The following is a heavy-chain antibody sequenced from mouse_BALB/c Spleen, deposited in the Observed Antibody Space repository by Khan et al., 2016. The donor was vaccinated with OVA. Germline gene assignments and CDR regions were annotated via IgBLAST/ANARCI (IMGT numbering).Heavy chain of an antibody. D-gene: IGHD3-3*01. J-gene: IGHJ3*01. CDR2: IDPFNGGN. CDR1: GYSFTTYY. Sequence: VRLQQSGPELMKPGASVKISCKASGYSFTTYYMHWVKQSHGKSLEWIGYIDPFNGGNDYNQNFKGKATLTVDKSSSTAYMHLSSLTTEVYAVYYCARGTFDYWGQGTLVTVSA. V-gene: IGHV1-34*01. CDR3: ARGTFDY.